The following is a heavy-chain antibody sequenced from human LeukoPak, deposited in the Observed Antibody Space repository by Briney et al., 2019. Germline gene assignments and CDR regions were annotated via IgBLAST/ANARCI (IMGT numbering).Heavy chain of an antibody. D-gene: IGHD6-13*01. J-gene: IGHJ4*02. CDR3: ARDYSSPGAVFDY. CDR1: GYTFTGYY. Sequence: ASVKVSCKASGYTFTGYYMKWGRQAPGQGLEWMRWINPNSGGTNYAQKFQGRVTMTRDTSISTAYMELSRLRSDDTAVYYCARDYSSPGAVFDYWGQGTLVTVSS. CDR2: INPNSGGT. V-gene: IGHV1-2*02.